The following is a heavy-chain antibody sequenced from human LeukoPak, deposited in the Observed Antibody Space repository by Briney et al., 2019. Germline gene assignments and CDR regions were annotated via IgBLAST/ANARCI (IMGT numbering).Heavy chain of an antibody. D-gene: IGHD3-3*01. Sequence: GGSLRLSCAASGFTFSRHWMHWVRQAPGKGLVWVSRINSDGSSTSNADSVKGRFAISRDNAKNTLYLQMNSLRAEDTAVYYCARIAFGGHIVAQDYWGQGTLVTVSS. V-gene: IGHV3-74*01. CDR3: ARIAFGGHIVAQDY. J-gene: IGHJ4*02. CDR2: INSDGSST. CDR1: GFTFSRHW.